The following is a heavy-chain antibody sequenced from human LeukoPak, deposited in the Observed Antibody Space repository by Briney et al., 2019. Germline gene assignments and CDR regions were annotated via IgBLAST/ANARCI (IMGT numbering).Heavy chain of an antibody. CDR2: ISNDGSKK. CDR1: GFTFSTYA. J-gene: IGHJ4*02. Sequence: PGGSLRLSCAASGFTFSTYAMHWVRQAPGKGLEWVAVISNDGSKKYYADSVKGRFTISRDNSKNTLYPQMNSLRAEDTAVYYCARLGGGGWYLDYWGQGTLVTVSS. V-gene: IGHV3-30*01. CDR3: ARLGGGGWYLDY. D-gene: IGHD6-19*01.